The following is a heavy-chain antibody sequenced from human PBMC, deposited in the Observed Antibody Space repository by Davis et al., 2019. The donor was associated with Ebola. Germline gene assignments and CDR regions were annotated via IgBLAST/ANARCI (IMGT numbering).Heavy chain of an antibody. V-gene: IGHV4-39*01. Sequence: SETLSLTCTVAGASISSSGYYWGWIRQPPGKGLEWIASIVYNGNTFYNPSLKSRVSISKDTSKSQFSLKLYSVTAADTAVYYCAGPLLEYSSGWSYFDYWGQGTLVTVSS. CDR3: AGPLLEYSSGWSYFDY. J-gene: IGHJ4*02. D-gene: IGHD6-19*01. CDR2: IVYNGNT. CDR1: GASISSSGYY.